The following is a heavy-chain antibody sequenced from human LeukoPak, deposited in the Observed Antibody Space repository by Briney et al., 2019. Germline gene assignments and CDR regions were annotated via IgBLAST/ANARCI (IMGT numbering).Heavy chain of an antibody. CDR3: ARDVASAVAFMDV. D-gene: IGHD6-19*01. V-gene: IGHV3-33*01. J-gene: IGHJ6*04. Sequence: GGSLRLSCAASGFTFSSYGMHWVRQAPGKGLEWVAVIWYDGSNKYYVDSVKGRFTISRDNSKNTLYLQMNSLRAEDTAVYYCARDVASAVAFMDVWGKGTTVTVSS. CDR2: IWYDGSNK. CDR1: GFTFSSYG.